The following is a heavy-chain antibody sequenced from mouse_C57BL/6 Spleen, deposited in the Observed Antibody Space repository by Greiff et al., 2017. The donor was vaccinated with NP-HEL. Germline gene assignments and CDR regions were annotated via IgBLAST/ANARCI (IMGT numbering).Heavy chain of an antibody. CDR1: GFTFSDYY. D-gene: IGHD4-1*01. V-gene: IGHV5-16*01. Sequence: EVQRVESEGGLVQPGSSMKLSCTASGFTFSDYYMAWVRQVPEKGLEWVANINYDGSSTYYLDSLKSRFIISRDNAKNILYLQMSSLKSEDTATYYCARETGTYAMDYWGQGTSVTVSS. J-gene: IGHJ4*01. CDR3: ARETGTYAMDY. CDR2: INYDGSST.